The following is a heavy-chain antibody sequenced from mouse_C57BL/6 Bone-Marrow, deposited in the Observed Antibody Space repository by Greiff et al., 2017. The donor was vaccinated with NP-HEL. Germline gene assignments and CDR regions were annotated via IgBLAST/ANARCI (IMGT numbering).Heavy chain of an antibody. J-gene: IGHJ3*01. CDR2: LSSGGSST. D-gene: IGHD2-4*01. V-gene: IGHV5-6*01. Sequence: EVMLVESGGDLVQPVWSLKLSCAASGFPFRSSVMSWVRHPPDTLLAFVSTLSSGGSSTYYPDSVKGRFTISRDNAKNTLYLQMSSLKSEDTAMYYCASPYDYDVAWFAYWGQGTLVTVSA. CDR1: GFPFRSSV. CDR3: ASPYDYDVAWFAY.